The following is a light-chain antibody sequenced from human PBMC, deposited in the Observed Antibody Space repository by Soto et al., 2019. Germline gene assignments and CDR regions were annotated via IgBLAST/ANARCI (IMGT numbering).Light chain of an antibody. CDR3: QQRSNWPRRT. CDR1: QSVSSY. J-gene: IGKJ1*01. CDR2: DAS. Sequence: EIVLTQSPATLSLSPGERATLSCRASQSVSSYLAWYQQKPGQAPRLLIYDASNRATGIPARLSGSGSGTDFTLTISSLEPEDFAVYYCQQRSNWPRRTFGQGTKVEIK. V-gene: IGKV3-11*01.